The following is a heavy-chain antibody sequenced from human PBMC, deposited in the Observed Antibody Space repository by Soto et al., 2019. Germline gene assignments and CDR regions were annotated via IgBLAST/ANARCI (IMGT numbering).Heavy chain of an antibody. Sequence: GASVKVSCKASGYTFASYGMSWVRQAPGQGLERMGWISTYNGNTNYAQKLQGRVTVTTDTSTSTAYMELRSLRSDDTAVYYCAVALYSNSNLHYYYYGMDVWGQGTTVTVSS. CDR1: GYTFASYG. CDR2: ISTYNGNT. J-gene: IGHJ6*02. D-gene: IGHD4-4*01. V-gene: IGHV1-18*01. CDR3: AVALYSNSNLHYYYYGMDV.